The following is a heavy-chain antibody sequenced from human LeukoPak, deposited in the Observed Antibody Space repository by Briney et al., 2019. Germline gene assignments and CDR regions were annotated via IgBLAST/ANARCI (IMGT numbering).Heavy chain of an antibody. J-gene: IGHJ4*01. CDR3: ARDGTAAGLYFDL. D-gene: IGHD6-13*01. CDR1: GFTITDYW. Sequence: PGGSLRLSCEVSGFTITDYWMNWVRQAPGKGPEWVASIRQDGSEKTYVDSVKGRFTISRDNTKNSLSLQLNGLRAEDTAVYCCARDGTAAGLYFDLWGQGTMVTVSS. V-gene: IGHV3-7*01. CDR2: IRQDGSEK.